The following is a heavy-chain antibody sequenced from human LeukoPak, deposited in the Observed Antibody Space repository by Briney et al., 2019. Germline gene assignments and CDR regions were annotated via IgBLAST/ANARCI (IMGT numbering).Heavy chain of an antibody. J-gene: IGHJ4*02. V-gene: IGHV3-21*01. CDR1: GFTFSSYS. CDR2: ISSSSYI. Sequence: GGSLRLSCAASGFTFSSYSMNWVRQAPGKGLEWVSSISSSSYIYYTDPVKGRFTISRDNAKNSLYLQMNSVRAEDTAVYYCARDPNIAAAGPTADPAVDYWGQGTLVTVSS. CDR3: ARDPNIAAAGPTADPAVDY. D-gene: IGHD6-13*01.